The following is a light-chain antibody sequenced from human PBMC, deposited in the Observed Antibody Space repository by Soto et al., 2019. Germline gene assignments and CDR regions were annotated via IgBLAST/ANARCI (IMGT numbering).Light chain of an antibody. J-gene: IGKJ2*03. CDR2: DAS. CDR1: KSVSSY. CDR3: QQRSNWPS. Sequence: EIVLTQSPATLSLSPGERATLSCRASKSVSSYLAWYQQKPGQAPRLLIYDASNRATGIPARFSGSGSGTDFTVTISSLEPEDFAVYYCQQRSNWPSFGQGTKLEIK. V-gene: IGKV3-11*01.